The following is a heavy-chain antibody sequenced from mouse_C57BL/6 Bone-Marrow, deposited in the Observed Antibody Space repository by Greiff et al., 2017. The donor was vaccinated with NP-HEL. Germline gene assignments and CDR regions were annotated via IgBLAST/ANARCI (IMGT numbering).Heavy chain of an antibody. V-gene: IGHV1-50*01. CDR1: GYTFTSYW. J-gene: IGHJ2*01. CDR2: IDPSDSYT. Sequence: VQLQQPGAELVKPGASVKLSCKASGYTFTSYWMQWVKQRPGQGLAWIGEIDPSDSYTNYNQKFKGKATLTVDTSSSTAYMQLSSLTSEDSAVYYCARGYGSSPGWGQGTTLTVSS. D-gene: IGHD1-1*01. CDR3: ARGYGSSPG.